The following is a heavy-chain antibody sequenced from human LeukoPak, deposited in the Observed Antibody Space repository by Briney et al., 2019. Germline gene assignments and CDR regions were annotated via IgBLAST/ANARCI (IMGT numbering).Heavy chain of an antibody. CDR2: VSQSGGA. D-gene: IGHD4-23*01. V-gene: IGHV4-34*01. CDR3: AGSYGGNAVGPFDI. J-gene: IGHJ3*02. Sequence: SDTLSLTCAVSGGSFSGYHCSWIRQTPGKGLEWIGEVSQSGGASYHPSLKSRVTISVETSKNHFSLKLTSATAADTARYYCAGSYGGNAVGPFDIWGQGTMVTVSS. CDR1: GGSFSGYH.